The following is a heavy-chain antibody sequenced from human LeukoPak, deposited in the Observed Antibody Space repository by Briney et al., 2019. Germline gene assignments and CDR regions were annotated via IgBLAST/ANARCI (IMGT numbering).Heavy chain of an antibody. CDR1: GGSFSGYY. V-gene: IGHV4-34*01. CDR3: ARGHVLRFLEWFRATYYYYYYMDV. J-gene: IGHJ6*03. D-gene: IGHD3-3*01. Sequence: SETLSLTCAVYGGSFSGYYWSWIRQPPGKGLEWIGEINHSGSTNYNPSLKSRVTISVDTSQNQFSLKLSSVTAADTAVYYCARGHVLRFLEWFRATYYYYYYMDVWGKGTTVTVSS. CDR2: INHSGST.